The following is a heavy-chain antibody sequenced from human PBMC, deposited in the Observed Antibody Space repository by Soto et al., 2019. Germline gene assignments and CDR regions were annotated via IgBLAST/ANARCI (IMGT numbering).Heavy chain of an antibody. V-gene: IGHV1-69*06. CDR1: GGTFSSYA. Sequence: EASVKVSCKASGGTFSSYAISWVRQAPGQGLEWMGGIIPIFGTANYAQKFQGRVTITADKSTSTAYMELSSLRSEDTAVYYCARDYYDSSGYYRGWFDPWGQGTLVTVSS. D-gene: IGHD3-22*01. CDR3: ARDYYDSSGYYRGWFDP. J-gene: IGHJ5*02. CDR2: IIPIFGTA.